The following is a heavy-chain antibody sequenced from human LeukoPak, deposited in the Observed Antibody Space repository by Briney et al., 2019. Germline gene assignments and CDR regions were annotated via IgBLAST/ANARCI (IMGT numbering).Heavy chain of an antibody. D-gene: IGHD6-13*01. Sequence: GGSLRLSCTASGFTFSITYMAWVRQAPGKGLEWVSSISGSDGTTYYADSVKGRFTISRDNAKKSLYLQMNSLRAEDTAVYYCARDPINIATAGKGFDYWGQGTLVTVSS. CDR1: GFTFSITY. J-gene: IGHJ4*02. V-gene: IGHV3-69-1*01. CDR2: ISGSDGTT. CDR3: ARDPINIATAGKGFDY.